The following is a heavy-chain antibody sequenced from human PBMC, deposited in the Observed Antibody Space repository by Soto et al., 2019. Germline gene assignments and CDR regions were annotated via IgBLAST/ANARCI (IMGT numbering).Heavy chain of an antibody. D-gene: IGHD3-22*01. CDR3: ARSLLPVYSYFDY. CDR1: GGSISSGGYY. Sequence: SETLSLTCTVSGGSISSGGYYWSWIRQHPGKGLEWIGYIYYSGSTYYNPSLKSRVTISVDTSKNQFSLKLSSVTAADTAVYYCARSLLPVYSYFDYWVQGTLVTVSS. V-gene: IGHV4-31*03. CDR2: IYYSGST. J-gene: IGHJ4*02.